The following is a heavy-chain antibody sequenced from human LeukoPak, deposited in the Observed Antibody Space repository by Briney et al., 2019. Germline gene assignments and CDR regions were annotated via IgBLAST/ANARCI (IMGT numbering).Heavy chain of an antibody. J-gene: IGHJ6*03. CDR3: ARLKYYDSTGYSPGYYMDV. CDR1: GGSIINYY. D-gene: IGHD3-22*01. V-gene: IGHV4-4*07. CDR2: IYVTGSA. Sequence: SETLSLTCTVSGGSIINYYWSWIRQPAGTGLEWVGRIYVTGSAIYNPSLQSRLSMSVDTSKNQFSLRLTSVTAADTAVYYCARLKYYDSTGYSPGYYMDVWGKGITVTVSS.